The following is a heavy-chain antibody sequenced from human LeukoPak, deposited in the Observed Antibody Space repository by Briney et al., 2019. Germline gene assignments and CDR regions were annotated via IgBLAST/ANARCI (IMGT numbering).Heavy chain of an antibody. J-gene: IGHJ5*02. V-gene: IGHV3-7*01. CDR3: ARGGGRNNWFDP. CDR2: IKEDGSEK. Sequence: GGSLRLSCAASGFTFSNHWMNWVRQAPGKGLEWVANIKEDGSEKDYVDSVKGRFNISRDNAKNSLYLQMSSLRAEDTAVYFCARGGGRNNWFDPWGQGTLVTVSS. CDR1: GFTFSNHW. D-gene: IGHD3-10*01.